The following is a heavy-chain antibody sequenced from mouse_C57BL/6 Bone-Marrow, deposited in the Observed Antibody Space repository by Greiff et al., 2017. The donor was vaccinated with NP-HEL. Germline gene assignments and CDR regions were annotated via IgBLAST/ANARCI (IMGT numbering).Heavy chain of an antibody. J-gene: IGHJ3*01. V-gene: IGHV1-80*01. CDR3: ARSPGYYYGSSYAWFAY. D-gene: IGHD1-1*01. CDR2: IYPGDGDT. Sequence: QVQLQQSGAELVKPGASVKISFKASGYAFSSYWMNWVKQRPGKGLEWIGQIYPGDGDTNYNGKFKGKATLTADKSSSTAYMQLSSLTSEDSAVYFCARSPGYYYGSSYAWFAYWGQGTLVTVSA. CDR1: GYAFSSYW.